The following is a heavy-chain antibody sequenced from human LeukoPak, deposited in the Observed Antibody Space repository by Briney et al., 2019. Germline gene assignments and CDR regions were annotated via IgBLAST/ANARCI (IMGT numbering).Heavy chain of an antibody. V-gene: IGHV4-59*08. J-gene: IGHJ5*02. Sequence: PSETLSLTCTVSGGSISSYYWSWIRQPPGKGLEWIGYIYYSGSTYYNPSLKSRVTISVDTSKNQFSLKLSSVTAADTAVYYCARVGTGNWFDPWGQGTLVTVSS. D-gene: IGHD2-8*02. CDR2: IYYSGST. CDR1: GGSISSYY. CDR3: ARVGTGNWFDP.